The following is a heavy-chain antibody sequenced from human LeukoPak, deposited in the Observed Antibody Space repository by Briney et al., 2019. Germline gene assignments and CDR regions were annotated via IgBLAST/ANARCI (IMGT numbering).Heavy chain of an antibody. D-gene: IGHD5-18*01. CDR1: GFTFSSYA. J-gene: IGHJ4*02. CDR3: AKDRLDGNGYGQLDC. V-gene: IGHV3-23*01. Sequence: PPGGSLRLSCAASGFTFSSYAMNWVRQAPGKGLEWVSAISSTGGISYYADSVKGRFTIYRDNSENTLYLQLNRLRGEDTAVYYCAKDRLDGNGYGQLDCWGQGTLATVSS. CDR2: ISSTGGIS.